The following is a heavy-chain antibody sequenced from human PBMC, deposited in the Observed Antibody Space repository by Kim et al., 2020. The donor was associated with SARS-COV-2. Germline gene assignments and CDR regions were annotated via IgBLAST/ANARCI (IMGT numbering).Heavy chain of an antibody. CDR3: ARGPFMITFGGVMGY. D-gene: IGHD3-16*01. V-gene: IGHV3-21*01. Sequence: ADSVEGRFTISRDNAKNSLYLQMDSLRGEDTAVYYCARGPFMITFGGVMGYWGLGTLVTV. J-gene: IGHJ4*02.